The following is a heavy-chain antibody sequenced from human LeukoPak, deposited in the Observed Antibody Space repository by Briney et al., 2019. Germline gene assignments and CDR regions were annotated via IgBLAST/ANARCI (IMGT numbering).Heavy chain of an antibody. CDR3: VTSTGYFSTWGAFDI. J-gene: IGHJ3*02. CDR1: GFTFTAFY. D-gene: IGHD2-15*01. CDR2: INLNSGYT. V-gene: IGHV1-2*02. Sequence: ASVKVSCKASGFTFTAFYMHWVRRAPGQGLEWMAWINLNSGYTNYAQKFQGRVTMTRDTSMSTAYMDLTSLRSDDTAVYYCVTSTGYFSTWGAFDIWGQGTMVAVSS.